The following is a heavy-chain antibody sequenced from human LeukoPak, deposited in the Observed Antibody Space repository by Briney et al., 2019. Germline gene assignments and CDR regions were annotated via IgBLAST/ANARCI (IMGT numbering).Heavy chain of an antibody. D-gene: IGHD3-22*01. Sequence: GGSLRLSCAASGFTFSSYAMHWVRQAPGKGLQWVAVVSYDGSNEFYAASVKGRFTISRDNSKNTLYLQMESLRPDDTSVYYCARDVDSSGYGDLYFDLWGRGTLVTVSS. CDR1: GFTFSSYA. J-gene: IGHJ2*01. CDR3: ARDVDSSGYGDLYFDL. CDR2: VSYDGSNE. V-gene: IGHV3-30-3*01.